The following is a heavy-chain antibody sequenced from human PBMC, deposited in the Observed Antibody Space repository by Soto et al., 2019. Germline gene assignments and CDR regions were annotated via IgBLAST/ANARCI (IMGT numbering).Heavy chain of an antibody. V-gene: IGHV3-21*01. CDR2: ISSSSSYI. J-gene: IGHJ3*02. CDR3: ARDPNSSPPNDAFDI. D-gene: IGHD6-19*01. Sequence: PGGSLRLSCAASGFTFSSYSMNWVRQAPGKGLEWVSSISSSSSYIYYADSVKGRFTISRDNAKNSLYLQMNSLRAEDTAVYYCARDPNSSPPNDAFDIWGQGTMVTVSS. CDR1: GFTFSSYS.